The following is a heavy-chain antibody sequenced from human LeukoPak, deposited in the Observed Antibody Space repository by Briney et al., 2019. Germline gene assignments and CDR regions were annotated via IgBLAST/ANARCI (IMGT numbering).Heavy chain of an antibody. J-gene: IGHJ3*02. Sequence: PSETLSLTCTVSGGSISSYYWSWIRQPPGKGLGWIGYIYYSGSTNYNPSLKSRVTISVDTSKNQFSLKLSSVTAADTAVYYCASFRWLDAFDIWGQGTMVTVSS. CDR1: GGSISSYY. CDR2: IYYSGST. V-gene: IGHV4-59*08. D-gene: IGHD4-23*01. CDR3: ASFRWLDAFDI.